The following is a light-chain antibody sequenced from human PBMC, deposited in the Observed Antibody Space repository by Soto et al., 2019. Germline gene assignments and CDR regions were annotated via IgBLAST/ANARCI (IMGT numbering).Light chain of an antibody. Sequence: PGERATLSCRASQSVYSILAWYQQKPGQTPRLLIYESSTRATGIPARFSGGGSGTEFTLTISSLQSEDFADYFCQQYQSWPLTFGGGTKVEIK. CDR3: QQYQSWPLT. V-gene: IGKV3-15*01. J-gene: IGKJ4*01. CDR1: QSVYSI. CDR2: ESS.